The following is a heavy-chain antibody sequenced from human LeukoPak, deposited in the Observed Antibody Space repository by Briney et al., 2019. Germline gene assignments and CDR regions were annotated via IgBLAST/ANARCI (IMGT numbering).Heavy chain of an antibody. J-gene: IGHJ6*03. CDR3: ARGLASYYYYYMDV. V-gene: IGHV3-66*01. CDR2: IYSGGST. CDR1: GFTVSSNY. Sequence: GGSLRLSCAASGFTVSSNYMSWVRQAPGKGLEWVSVIYSGGSTYYADSVKGRFTISRDNSKNTLYLQMNSLRAEDTAVYYCARGLASYYYYYMDVWDKGTTVTVSS.